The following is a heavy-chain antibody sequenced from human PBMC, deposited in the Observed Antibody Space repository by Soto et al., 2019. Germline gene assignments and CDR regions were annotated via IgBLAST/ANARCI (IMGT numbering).Heavy chain of an antibody. D-gene: IGHD3-16*02. V-gene: IGHV1-2*04. Sequence: ASVKVSCKASGYTFTGYYMHCVRQAPGQGLEWMGWINPNSGGTNYAQKFQGWVTMTRDTSISTAYMELSRLRSDDTAVYYCARGPYDYVWGSYRFSPPFDPWGQGTLVTVSS. CDR2: INPNSGGT. J-gene: IGHJ5*02. CDR3: ARGPYDYVWGSYRFSPPFDP. CDR1: GYTFTGYY.